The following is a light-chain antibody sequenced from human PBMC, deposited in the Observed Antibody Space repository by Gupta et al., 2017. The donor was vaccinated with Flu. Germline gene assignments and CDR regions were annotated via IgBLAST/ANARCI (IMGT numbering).Light chain of an antibody. CDR1: SRDVSGYNY. J-gene: IGLJ3*02. V-gene: IGLV2-11*03. CDR3: CSFTGSYTLGV. Sequence: SRDVSGYNYVSWYQQHPGKAPKLIIYDVARRPSGVPDRFSASKSGNTASLTISGLQAEDEADYFCCSFTGSYTLGVFGGGTKLTVL. CDR2: DVA.